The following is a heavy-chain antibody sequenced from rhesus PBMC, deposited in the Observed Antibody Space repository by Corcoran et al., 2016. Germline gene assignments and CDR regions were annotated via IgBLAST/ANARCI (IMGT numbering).Heavy chain of an antibody. CDR2: IDGNSAST. V-gene: IGHV4-143*01. CDR1: GGSISGYYY. J-gene: IGHJ4*01. Sequence: QVQLQESGQGLVKPSETLSLTCAVYGGSISGYYYWSWIRQPPGKGLEWIGYIDGNSASTNSNPSLKSRVTISKDTSKNQFSLKLSSVTAADTAVYYCARSIRGYSYSLHYWGQGVLVTVSS. CDR3: ARSIRGYSYSLHY. D-gene: IGHD5-12*01.